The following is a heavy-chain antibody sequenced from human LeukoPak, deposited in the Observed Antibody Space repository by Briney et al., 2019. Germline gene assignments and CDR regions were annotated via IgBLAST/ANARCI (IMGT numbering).Heavy chain of an antibody. D-gene: IGHD1-20*01. V-gene: IGHV3-74*01. Sequence: QPGGSLRLSCAASGFTFSDYWVHWIRQAPGKGLVWVSRINSDGSSTSYADSVKGRFTISRDNAKNTLYLQMNGLRADDTAVYFCARVFLPATTYNYFDPWGQGTLVTVSS. J-gene: IGHJ5*02. CDR1: GFTFSDYW. CDR3: ARVFLPATTYNYFDP. CDR2: INSDGSST.